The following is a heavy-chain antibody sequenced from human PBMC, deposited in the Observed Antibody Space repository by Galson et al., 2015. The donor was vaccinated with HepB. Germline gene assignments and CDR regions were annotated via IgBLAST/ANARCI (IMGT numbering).Heavy chain of an antibody. D-gene: IGHD3-16*01. CDR2: IYPGDSDT. CDR3: AAPRGYDYVWGNHYYGMDV. Sequence: QSGAEVKKPGESLKISCKGSGYSFTSYWIGWVRQMPGKGLGWMGIIYPGDSDTRYSPSFQGQVTISADKSISTAYLQWSSLKASDTAMYYCAAPRGYDYVWGNHYYGMDVWGQGTTVTVSS. V-gene: IGHV5-51*01. CDR1: GYSFTSYW. J-gene: IGHJ6*02.